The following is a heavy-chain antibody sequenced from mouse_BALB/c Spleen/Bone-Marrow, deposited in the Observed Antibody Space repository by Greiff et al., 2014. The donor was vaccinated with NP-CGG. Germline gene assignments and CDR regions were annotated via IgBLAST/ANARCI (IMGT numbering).Heavy chain of an antibody. CDR3: VLITPVVSDY. D-gene: IGHD1-1*01. CDR2: INPSTGYT. V-gene: IGHV1-7*01. J-gene: IGHJ2*01. Sequence: VQGVESGAELAKPGASVKMSCKASGYTFTTYWMHWVKQRPGQGLEWIGYINPSTGYTEYIQKFKDKATLTADKSSSTAYMQLNSLTSEDSSVYYCVLITPVVSDYWGQGTTLTVSS. CDR1: GYTFTTYW.